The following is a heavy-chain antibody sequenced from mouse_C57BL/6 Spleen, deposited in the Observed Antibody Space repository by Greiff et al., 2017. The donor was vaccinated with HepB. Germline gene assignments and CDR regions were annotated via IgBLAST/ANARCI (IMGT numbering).Heavy chain of an antibody. CDR1: GYTFTSYW. CDR3: ARLAAQATPAY. Sequence: QVQLQQSGAELMKPGASVKLSCKASGYTFTSYWMHWVKQRPGQGLEWIGNINPSNGGTNYNEKFKSKATLTVDKSSSTAYMQLSSLTSEDSAVYYCARLAAQATPAYWGQGTTLTVSS. V-gene: IGHV1-53*01. J-gene: IGHJ2*01. D-gene: IGHD3-2*02. CDR2: INPSNGGT.